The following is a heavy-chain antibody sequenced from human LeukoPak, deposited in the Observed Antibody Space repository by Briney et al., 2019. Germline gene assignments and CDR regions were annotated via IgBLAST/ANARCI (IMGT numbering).Heavy chain of an antibody. D-gene: IGHD2-2*01. V-gene: IGHV4-30-2*01. Sequence: SETLSLTCAVSGGSISSGGYSWSWIRQPPGKGLEWIGYIYHSESTYYNPSLKSRVTISVDRSKNQFSLKLSSVTAADTAVYYCARTLGYCSSTSCYVGWFDPWGQGTLVTVSS. CDR3: ARTLGYCSSTSCYVGWFDP. CDR2: IYHSEST. J-gene: IGHJ5*02. CDR1: GGSISSGGYS.